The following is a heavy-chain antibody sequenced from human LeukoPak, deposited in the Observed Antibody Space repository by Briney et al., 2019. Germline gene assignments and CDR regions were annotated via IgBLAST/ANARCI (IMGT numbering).Heavy chain of an antibody. J-gene: IGHJ4*02. CDR2: IKQDGSEL. CDR3: ARTSTRDGYPNFDY. V-gene: IGHV3-7*04. CDR1: GFTFSNYW. D-gene: IGHD5-24*01. Sequence: GGSLRLSCAASGFTFSNYWMSWVRQAPGKGLEWVASIKQDGSELYYVDSVKGRFTISRDNAKNSLSLEMNSLRAEDTAVYYCARTSTRDGYPNFDYWGQGILVTASS.